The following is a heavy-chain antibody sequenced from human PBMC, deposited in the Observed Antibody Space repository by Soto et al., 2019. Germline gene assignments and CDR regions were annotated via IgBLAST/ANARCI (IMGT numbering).Heavy chain of an antibody. V-gene: IGHV3-23*01. CDR3: AYSSTPFDY. Sequence: EVQLLESGGGLVQPGGSLRXXXAASGFTFSSYAMSWVRQAPGKGLEWVSAISGSGGSTYYADSVKGRFTISRDNSKNTLYLQMNSLRAEDTAVYYCAYSSTPFDYWGQGTLVTVSS. J-gene: IGHJ4*02. CDR1: GFTFSSYA. CDR2: ISGSGGST. D-gene: IGHD6-13*01.